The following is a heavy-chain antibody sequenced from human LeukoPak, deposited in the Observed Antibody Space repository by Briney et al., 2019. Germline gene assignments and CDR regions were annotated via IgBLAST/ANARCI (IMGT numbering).Heavy chain of an antibody. Sequence: GGSLRLSCAASGFTFSSFEMNWVRQAPGKGLEWVSYISSSGSTIYYADSVKGRFTISRDNAKNSLYLQMNSLRAEDTAVYHCARLRYDAFDIWGQGAMVTVSS. V-gene: IGHV3-48*03. J-gene: IGHJ3*02. CDR1: GFTFSSFE. CDR3: ARLRYDAFDI. CDR2: ISSSGSTI. D-gene: IGHD4-17*01.